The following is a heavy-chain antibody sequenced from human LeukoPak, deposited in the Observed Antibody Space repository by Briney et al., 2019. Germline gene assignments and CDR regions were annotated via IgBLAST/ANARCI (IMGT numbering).Heavy chain of an antibody. V-gene: IGHV1-2*02. CDR1: GYTFTGNY. J-gene: IGHJ3*01. D-gene: IGHD4-17*01. CDR2: IYPNRGVT. CDR3: ARERNYGDYGNAFDV. Sequence: ASVKVSCKASGYTFTGNYIHWVRQAPGQGLEWMEWIYPNRGVTTYAQKFQGRVTMTRGTSITTAYMELTRLRSDDTTIYYCARERNYGDYGNAFDVWGQGTKVTVSS.